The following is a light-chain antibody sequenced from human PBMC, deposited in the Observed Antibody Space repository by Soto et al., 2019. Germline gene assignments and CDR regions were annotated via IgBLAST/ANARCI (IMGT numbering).Light chain of an antibody. V-gene: IGKV3-15*01. Sequence: ETMITQSPVTLSVSPGDTATLSCRASQRVSNHFAWYQQKPGQAPRLLIYAASTRAAGVPVRFSGSGSETEFTLTIRSXQSEDLALYYCHQYNNWPWTFGQGTKVDTK. J-gene: IGKJ1*01. CDR1: QRVSNH. CDR3: HQYNNWPWT. CDR2: AAS.